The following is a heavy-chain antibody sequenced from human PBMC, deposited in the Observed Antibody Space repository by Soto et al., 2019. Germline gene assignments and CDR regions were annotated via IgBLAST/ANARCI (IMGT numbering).Heavy chain of an antibody. V-gene: IGHV3-74*01. J-gene: IGHJ4*02. D-gene: IGHD2-8*01. CDR1: GLIFSNYK. CDR2: ISTDGSIT. Sequence: EVQLVESGGGLVQPVGSLRLSCAASGLIFSNYKMHWVRQAPGKGLVWVSRISTDGSITDYADSVKGRFTVSRDNAKNTLYLQMNSLRVDDTAVYYCARDTNGLHYWGQGTLVTVSS. CDR3: ARDTNGLHY.